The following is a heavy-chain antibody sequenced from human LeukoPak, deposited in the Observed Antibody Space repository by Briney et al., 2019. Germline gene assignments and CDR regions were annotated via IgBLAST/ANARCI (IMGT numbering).Heavy chain of an antibody. D-gene: IGHD2-2*01. V-gene: IGHV3-30-3*01. Sequence: GRSLRLSCAASGFTFSSYAMHWVRQAPGKGLEWVAVISYDGSNKYYADSVKGRFTISGDNSKNTLYLQMNSLRAEDTAVYYCARALEVPAEELGMDVWGQGTTVTVSS. CDR3: ARALEVPAEELGMDV. CDR1: GFTFSSYA. J-gene: IGHJ6*02. CDR2: ISYDGSNK.